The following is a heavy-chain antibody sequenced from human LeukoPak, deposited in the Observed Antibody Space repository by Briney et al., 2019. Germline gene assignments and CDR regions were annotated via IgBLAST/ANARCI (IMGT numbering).Heavy chain of an antibody. J-gene: IGHJ4*02. CDR3: ARVDRITGYHEAVDY. V-gene: IGHV1-8*01. Sequence: ASVKVSCKTSGYTFTTYDINWVRQATGQGLEWMGWMNPSSGNTGYAQKFQGRVTITRNTSISTAYMELSSLRSEDTAVYYCARVDRITGYHEAVDYWGQGTLVTVSS. CDR2: MNPSSGNT. CDR1: GYTFTTYD. D-gene: IGHD1-14*01.